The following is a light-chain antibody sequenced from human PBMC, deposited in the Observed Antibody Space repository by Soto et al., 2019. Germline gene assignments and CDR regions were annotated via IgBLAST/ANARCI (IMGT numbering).Light chain of an antibody. Sequence: DIPMTQSPSSVSASVGDRVTITCRASQDIGSWLAWYQQKPGKAPKFLISAASTLQSGVPSRFGGSGSATDFTLTISSLQPEDFATYFCQQTNSFPFTFGPGTKVDIK. J-gene: IGKJ3*01. CDR1: QDIGSW. CDR3: QQTNSFPFT. V-gene: IGKV1D-12*01. CDR2: AAS.